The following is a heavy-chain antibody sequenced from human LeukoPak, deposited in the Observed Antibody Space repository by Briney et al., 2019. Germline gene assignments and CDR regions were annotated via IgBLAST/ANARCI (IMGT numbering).Heavy chain of an antibody. CDR3: ARDRLTTVTGEDWFDP. J-gene: IGHJ5*02. CDR1: GGTFNSYA. Sequence: ASVKVSCKASGGTFNSYAISWVRQAPGQGLEWMGGIIPIFGTANYAQMFQGRVTITTDESTSTAYMELSSLRSEDTAVYYCARDRLTTVTGEDWFDPWGQGTLVTVSS. D-gene: IGHD4-11*01. V-gene: IGHV1-69*05. CDR2: IIPIFGTA.